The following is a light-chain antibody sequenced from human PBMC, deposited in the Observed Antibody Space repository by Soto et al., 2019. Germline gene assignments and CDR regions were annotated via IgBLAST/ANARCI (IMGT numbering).Light chain of an antibody. CDR2: LNSDGSH. J-gene: IGLJ2*01. CDR3: QTWGTGKGV. Sequence: QPVLTQSPSASASLGASVKLTCTLTSGHSSYAIAWHQQQPEKAPRYLMKLNSDGSHSRGDGIPDRFSGSSSGAERYLTISSLQSEDEADYYCQTWGTGKGVFGGGTQLTVL. V-gene: IGLV4-69*01. CDR1: SGHSSYA.